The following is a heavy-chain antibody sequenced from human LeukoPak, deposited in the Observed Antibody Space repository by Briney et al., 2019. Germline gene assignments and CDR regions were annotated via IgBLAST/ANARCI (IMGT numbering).Heavy chain of an antibody. J-gene: IGHJ4*02. V-gene: IGHV1-2*02. CDR2: INPNGGGT. CDR1: GYTFTEYF. CDR3: ARDDYGDLQYFEN. D-gene: IGHD4-17*01. Sequence: ASVKVSCKASGYTFTEYFLHWVRQAPGQGLEWMGWINPNGGGTIYAQKFQGRVTMTRDTSISTAYMEVSRLTSDDTAVYYCARDDYGDLQYFENWGQGTLVTVSS.